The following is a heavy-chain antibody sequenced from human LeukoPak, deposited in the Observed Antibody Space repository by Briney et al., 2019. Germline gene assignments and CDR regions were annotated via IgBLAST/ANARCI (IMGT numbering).Heavy chain of an antibody. V-gene: IGHV4-59*01. CDR3: AKGGKTILVVTAPDY. CDR2: IYYSGST. Sequence: SETLSLTCTVSGGSISSYYWSWIRQPPGKGLEWIGYIYYSGSTNYNPSLKSRVTISVDTSKNQFSLKLSSVTAADTALYYCAKGGKTILVVTAPDYWGQGTLVTVSS. D-gene: IGHD2-21*02. CDR1: GGSISSYY. J-gene: IGHJ4*02.